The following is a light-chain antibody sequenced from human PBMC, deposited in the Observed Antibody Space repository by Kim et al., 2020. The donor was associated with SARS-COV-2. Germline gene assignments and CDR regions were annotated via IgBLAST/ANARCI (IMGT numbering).Light chain of an antibody. J-gene: IGLJ3*02. Sequence: QAGLTQPPSVSKGLRQTATLTCTGNTNNVGNQGAAWLQQHQGHPPKLLSYTNNNRPSGISERFSASRSGNAASLTISGLQPEDEADYYCSTWDSSFGVWVFGGGTQLTVL. CDR2: TNN. CDR3: STWDSSFGVWV. CDR1: TNNVGNQG. V-gene: IGLV10-54*04.